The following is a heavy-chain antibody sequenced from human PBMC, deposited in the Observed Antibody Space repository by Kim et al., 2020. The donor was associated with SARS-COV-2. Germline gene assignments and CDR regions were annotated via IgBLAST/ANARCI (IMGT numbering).Heavy chain of an antibody. D-gene: IGHD1-26*01. V-gene: IGHV3-33*05. CDR1: GFTFSSYG. Sequence: GGSLRLSCAASGFTFSSYGMHWVRQAPGKGLEWVAVISYDGSNKYYADSVKGRFTISRDNSKNTLYLQMNSLRAEDTAVYYCARRRVGAIPTDYWGQGTLVTVSS. CDR2: ISYDGSNK. J-gene: IGHJ4*02. CDR3: ARRRVGAIPTDY.